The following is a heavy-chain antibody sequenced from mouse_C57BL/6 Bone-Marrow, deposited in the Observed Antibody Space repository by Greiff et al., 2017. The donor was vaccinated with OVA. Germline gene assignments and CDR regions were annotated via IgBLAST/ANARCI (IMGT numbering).Heavy chain of an antibody. J-gene: IGHJ3*01. CDR3: ARWGLPFAD. CDR2: INPRNGGT. Sequence: QVQLQQPGTELVKPGASVKLSCKASGYTFTSYGMHWVKQRPGQGLEWIGNINPRNGGTNYNEKFKSKATLTVDKSSSTAYMQLSCLTAVCSAVYYCARWGLPFADWGQGTLVTVSA. D-gene: IGHD3-1*01. CDR1: GYTFTSYG. V-gene: IGHV1-53*01.